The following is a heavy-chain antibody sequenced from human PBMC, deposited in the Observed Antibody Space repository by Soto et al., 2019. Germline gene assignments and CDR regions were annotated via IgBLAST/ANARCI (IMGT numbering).Heavy chain of an antibody. Sequence: SETLSLTCTVSGGSMNSHDYYWSWIRQPPGKGLEWIGYIHNSGSTYYNPSLKSRLTISSDMSKNQFSLRLNSVTAADTALYFCARGEVRGPFDIWGQGTKVTVSS. V-gene: IGHV4-30-4*01. CDR2: IHNSGST. CDR1: GGSMNSHDYY. D-gene: IGHD3-10*01. J-gene: IGHJ3*02. CDR3: ARGEVRGPFDI.